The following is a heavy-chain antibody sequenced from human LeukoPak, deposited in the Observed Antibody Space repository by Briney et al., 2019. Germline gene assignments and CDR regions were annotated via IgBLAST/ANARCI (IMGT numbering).Heavy chain of an antibody. CDR2: ISYDGSNK. D-gene: IGHD6-19*01. V-gene: IGHV3-30*18. CDR1: GFTFSSYG. Sequence: GGSLRLSCAASGFTFSSYGMHWVRQAPGKGLEWVAVISYDGSNKYYGDSVKGRFTISRDTSKNTLYLQMSSLRAEDTAVYYCAKDLRWHSSGWQYYYYGMDVWGQGTTVTVSS. CDR3: AKDLRWHSSGWQYYYYGMDV. J-gene: IGHJ6*02.